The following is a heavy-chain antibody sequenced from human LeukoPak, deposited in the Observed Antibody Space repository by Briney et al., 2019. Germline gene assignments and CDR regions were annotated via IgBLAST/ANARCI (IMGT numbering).Heavy chain of an antibody. CDR1: GGSISSGGYS. D-gene: IGHD3-10*01. V-gene: IGHV4-30-2*01. CDR2: IYHSASN. CDR3: ARVGSGSYHFDY. J-gene: IGHJ4*02. Sequence: SQTLSLTCAVSGGSISSGGYSWSWIRQPPGKGLEWIGYIYHSASNYYNPSLKSRVTISVDRSKNQFSLKLSSVTAADTAVYYCARVGSGSYHFDYWGQGTLVTVSS.